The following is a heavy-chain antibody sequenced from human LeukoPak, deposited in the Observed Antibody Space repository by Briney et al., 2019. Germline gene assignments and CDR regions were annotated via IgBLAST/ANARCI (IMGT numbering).Heavy chain of an antibody. D-gene: IGHD3-22*01. Sequence: SETLSLTCTVSGGSISSYYWSWIRQPAGKGLEWIGRIYTSGSTNYNPSLKSRVTISVDTSKNQFSLKLSSVTAADTAVYYCARSPYYYDSTNYFDYWGQGTLVTVSS. J-gene: IGHJ4*02. V-gene: IGHV4-4*07. CDR1: GGSISSYY. CDR2: IYTSGST. CDR3: ARSPYYYDSTNYFDY.